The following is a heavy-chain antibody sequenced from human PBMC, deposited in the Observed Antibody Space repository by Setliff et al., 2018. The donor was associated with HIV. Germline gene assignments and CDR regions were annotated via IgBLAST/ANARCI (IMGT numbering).Heavy chain of an antibody. CDR3: AKGVGATWDYYFDY. J-gene: IGHJ4*02. V-gene: IGHV3-9*03. Sequence: GGSLRLSCAASGFTFHDYAMHWVRQVPGKGLEWVSGFSWSSASLGYADSVKGRFTISRDNAKNSLYLQMNSLRAEDMALYYCAKGVGATWDYYFDYWGQGTLVTVSS. CDR1: GFTFHDYA. CDR2: FSWSSASL. D-gene: IGHD1-26*01.